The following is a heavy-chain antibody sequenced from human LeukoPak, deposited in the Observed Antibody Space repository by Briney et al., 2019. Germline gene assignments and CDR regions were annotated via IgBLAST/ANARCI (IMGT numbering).Heavy chain of an antibody. Sequence: ASVKVSCKASGYTFTSYGISWVRQAPGQGLEWMGWMNTNSGKTGYAQTFQGRVTMTRDTSINTAYMELTSLRSDDTAVYYCARESGFYASGSRYWGQGTLVIVSS. J-gene: IGHJ4*02. CDR1: GYTFTSYG. V-gene: IGHV1-8*02. D-gene: IGHD3-10*01. CDR2: MNTNSGKT. CDR3: ARESGFYASGSRY.